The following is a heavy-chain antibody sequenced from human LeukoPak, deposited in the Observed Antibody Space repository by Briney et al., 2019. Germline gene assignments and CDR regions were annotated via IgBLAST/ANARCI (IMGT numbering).Heavy chain of an antibody. CDR1: GFTFSSYS. CDR3: AKGGPESSSYGMDV. CDR2: ISSSSAYI. J-gene: IGHJ6*02. V-gene: IGHV3-21*01. Sequence: GGSLRLSCAASGFTFSSYSMNWVRQAPGKGLEWVSSISSSSAYIYYADSMKGRFTISRDNAKNSLFLQMNSLRAEDTAVYYCAKGGPESSSYGMDVWGQGTTVTVSS. D-gene: IGHD2-2*01.